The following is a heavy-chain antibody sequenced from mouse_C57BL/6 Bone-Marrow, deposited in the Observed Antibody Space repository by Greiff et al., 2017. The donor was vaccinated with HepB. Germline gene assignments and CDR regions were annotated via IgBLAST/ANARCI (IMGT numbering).Heavy chain of an antibody. Sequence: VQLQQSGPELVKPGASVKMSCKASGYTFTDYNMHWVKQSHGKSLEWIGYINPNNGGTSYNQKFKGKATLTVNKSSSTAYMELRSLTSEDSAVYYCARWLLRTLYYFDYWGQGTTLTVSS. V-gene: IGHV1-22*01. CDR2: INPNNGGT. CDR1: GYTFTDYN. CDR3: ARWLLRTLYYFDY. J-gene: IGHJ2*01. D-gene: IGHD2-3*01.